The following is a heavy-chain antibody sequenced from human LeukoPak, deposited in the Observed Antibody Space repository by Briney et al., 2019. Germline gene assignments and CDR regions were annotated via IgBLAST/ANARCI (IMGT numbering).Heavy chain of an antibody. CDR1: GFTSGTSA. CDR2: ISGSGGAST. V-gene: IGHV3-23*01. Sequence: AGGSLRLSCAASGFTSGTSAMSWVRQAPGKGLEWVSTISGSGGASTYYADPVKGRFTVSRDNSRNTLYLPMNSLRAEDTAVYYCVKDRGGSPFYGMDVWGQGTTVTVSS. CDR3: VKDRGGSPFYGMDV. D-gene: IGHD1-26*01. J-gene: IGHJ6*02.